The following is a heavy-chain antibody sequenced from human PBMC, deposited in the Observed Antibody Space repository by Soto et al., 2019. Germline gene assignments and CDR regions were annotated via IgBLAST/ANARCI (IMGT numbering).Heavy chain of an antibody. CDR3: VRDQGSYYNSYFDY. V-gene: IGHV1-18*01. J-gene: IGHJ4*02. CDR1: GYSLTRYG. CDR2: INTYNGNT. D-gene: IGHD3-10*01. Sequence: ASVKVSCKASGYSLTRYGIAWARQAPGQGLEWMGWINTYNGNTNYAQNLQGRVTLTTDTSTSTAYMELSSLRADDTALYYCVRDQGSYYNSYFDYWGQGTLVTVSS.